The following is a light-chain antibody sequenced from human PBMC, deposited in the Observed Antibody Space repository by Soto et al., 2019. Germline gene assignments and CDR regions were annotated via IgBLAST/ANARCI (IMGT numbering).Light chain of an antibody. CDR1: QSISSW. V-gene: IGKV1-5*01. CDR3: EQVASFPIT. CDR2: DAS. Sequence: DFQMTQSPSTLSASVGDRVTITCRASQSISSWLAWYQQKPGKAPKLLIYDASSLESGVPSRFSGSGSGTEFTLTISSLQPEDFATYYCEQVASFPITFGQGTRLEIK. J-gene: IGKJ5*01.